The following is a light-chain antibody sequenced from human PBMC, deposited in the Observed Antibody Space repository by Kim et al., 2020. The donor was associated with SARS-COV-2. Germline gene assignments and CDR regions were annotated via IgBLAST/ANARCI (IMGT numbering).Light chain of an antibody. J-gene: IGKJ1*01. CDR3: QQYQSYPPT. CDR1: QNVKNH. Sequence: ASVGDRVTIKCRASQNVKNHLVWLQQKPGKAPKSLIDAASSLQSGVPSQFSASGSGTDFTLTISSLQSEDFATYYCQQYQSYPPTFGQGTKVDIK. V-gene: IGKV1-16*02. CDR2: AAS.